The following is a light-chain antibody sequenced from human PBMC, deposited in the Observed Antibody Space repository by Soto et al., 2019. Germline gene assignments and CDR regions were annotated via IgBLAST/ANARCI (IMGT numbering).Light chain of an antibody. Sequence: QPVLTQPPSASGTPGQRVTISCSGSSSNIGSNTVNWYQQLPGTAPTLLIYSNNQRPSGVPDRFSGSKSGTSASLAISGLQSEDEADYYSAAWDDSLRAVVFGGGTKLTVL. CDR1: SSNIGSNT. CDR3: AAWDDSLRAVV. CDR2: SNN. J-gene: IGLJ2*01. V-gene: IGLV1-44*01.